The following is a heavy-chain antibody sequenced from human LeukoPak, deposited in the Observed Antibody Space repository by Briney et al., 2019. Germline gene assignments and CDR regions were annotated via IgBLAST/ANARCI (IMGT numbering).Heavy chain of an antibody. CDR1: GYTFTSYA. V-gene: IGHV7-4-1*02. D-gene: IGHD3/OR15-3a*01. CDR2: INTNTGNA. J-gene: IGHJ3*02. Sequence: ASVKLSCKASGYTFTSYAMNGVRQAPGQGLEWMGWINTNTGNATYAQGFTGRFVFSLDTSVSTAYLQISSLKAEDTAVYYCARSGFWTDHRAFDMWGQGTMVTVSS. CDR3: ARSGFWTDHRAFDM.